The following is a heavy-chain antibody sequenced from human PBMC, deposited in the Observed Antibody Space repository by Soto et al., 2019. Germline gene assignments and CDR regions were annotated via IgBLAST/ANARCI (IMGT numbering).Heavy chain of an antibody. CDR3: ARAYSYGYGLYFDY. CDR1: GDSISSGSYY. CDR2: IYYSGST. Sequence: SETLSLTCTVSGDSISSGSYYWSWIRQRPGKGLEWIGYIYYSGSTKYNPSLKSRVTISADTSKNQFSLKLSSVTAADTAVYYCARAYSYGYGLYFDYWGQGTLVTVSS. J-gene: IGHJ4*02. D-gene: IGHD5-18*01. V-gene: IGHV4-61*01.